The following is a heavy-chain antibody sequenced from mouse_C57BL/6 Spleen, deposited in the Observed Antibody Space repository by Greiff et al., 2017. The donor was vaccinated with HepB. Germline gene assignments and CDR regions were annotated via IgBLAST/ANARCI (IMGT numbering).Heavy chain of an antibody. J-gene: IGHJ2*01. CDR1: GFTFSSYA. CDR2: ISDGGSYT. D-gene: IGHD2-13*01. CDR3: ARVGDQDY. Sequence: EVQVVESGGGLVKPGGSLKLSCAASGFTFSSYAMSWVRQTPEKRLEWVATISDGGSYTYYPDNVKGRFTISRDNAKNNLYLQMSHLKSEDTAMYYCARVGDQDYRGQGTTLTVSS. V-gene: IGHV5-4*01.